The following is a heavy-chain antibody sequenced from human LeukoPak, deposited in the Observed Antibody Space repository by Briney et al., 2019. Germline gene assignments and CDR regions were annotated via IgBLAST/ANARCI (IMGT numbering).Heavy chain of an antibody. V-gene: IGHV4-39*01. CDR1: GGSISSSSYY. D-gene: IGHD6-13*01. Sequence: SETLSLTCTVSGGSISSSSYYWGWIRQPPGKGLEWIGSIYYSGSTYYNPSLKSRVTISVDTSKNQFSLKLSSVTAADTAVYYCARPGMAAAGSVWGQGTLVTVSS. J-gene: IGHJ4*02. CDR3: ARPGMAAAGSV. CDR2: IYYSGST.